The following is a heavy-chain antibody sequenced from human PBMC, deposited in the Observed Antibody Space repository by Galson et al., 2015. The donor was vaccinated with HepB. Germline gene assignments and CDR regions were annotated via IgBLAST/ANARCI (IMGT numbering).Heavy chain of an antibody. CDR1: GYTFTGYY. CDR2: INPNSGGT. D-gene: IGHD2-2*01. J-gene: IGHJ4*02. CDR3: ARDQGYCNTISCSGDFDW. Sequence: SVKVSCKASGYTFTGYYLHWVRQAPGQGLEWMGWINPNSGGTNYAQNFQGRVTMTRDTSISTAYMELSRLRSDDTAVYFCARDQGYCNTISCSGDFDWWGQGTQVTVSS. V-gene: IGHV1-2*02.